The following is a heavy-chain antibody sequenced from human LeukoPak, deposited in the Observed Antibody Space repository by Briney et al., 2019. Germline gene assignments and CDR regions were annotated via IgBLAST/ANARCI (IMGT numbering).Heavy chain of an antibody. V-gene: IGHV3-11*01. CDR1: GFTFSDYY. Sequence: GGSLRLSCAASGFTFSDYYMSWLRQAPGKGLEWVSYISSSGSTIYYADSVKGRFTISRDNAKNSLYLQMNSLRADDTAVYYCARCVSGYDLGGRYHYMDVWGQGTTVTVSS. D-gene: IGHD5-12*01. CDR3: ARCVSGYDLGGRYHYMDV. CDR2: ISSSGSTI. J-gene: IGHJ6*02.